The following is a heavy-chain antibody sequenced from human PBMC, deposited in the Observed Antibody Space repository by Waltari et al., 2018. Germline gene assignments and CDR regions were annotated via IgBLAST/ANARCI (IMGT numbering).Heavy chain of an antibody. Sequence: QVQLQESGPGLVKPSETLSLTCAVSGYSISSGYYWGWIRQPPGKGLEWIGSIYHSGSTYYNPSLKSRVTISVDTSKNQFSLKLSSVTAADTAVYYCARIWVQGVIYFDYRGQGTLVTVSS. V-gene: IGHV4-38-2*01. D-gene: IGHD3-10*01. CDR2: IYHSGST. CDR1: GYSISSGYY. CDR3: ARIWVQGVIYFDY. J-gene: IGHJ4*02.